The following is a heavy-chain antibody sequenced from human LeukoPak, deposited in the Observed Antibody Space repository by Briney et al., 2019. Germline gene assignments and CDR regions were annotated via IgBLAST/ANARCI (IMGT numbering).Heavy chain of an antibody. J-gene: IGHJ4*02. CDR2: IKSDGITI. Sequence: GGSLRLSCAASGFTFSNYMMHWVRQAPGKGLVWVSRIKSDGITITYTDSVKGRFTISRDNAKNTLYLQMNSLRAEDTAVYYCLRDLNWSLDQWGQGTLVTVSS. V-gene: IGHV3-74*01. D-gene: IGHD1-20*01. CDR1: GFTFSNYM. CDR3: LRDLNWSLDQ.